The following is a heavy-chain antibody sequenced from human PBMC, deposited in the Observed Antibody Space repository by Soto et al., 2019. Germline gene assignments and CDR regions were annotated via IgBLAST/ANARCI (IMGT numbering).Heavy chain of an antibody. V-gene: IGHV3-30*03. D-gene: IGHD5-12*01. CDR2: ISYDGSNK. J-gene: IGHJ4*02. CDR3: AADGYSGYDYPY. Sequence: GGSLRLSCAASGFTFSSYGMHWVRQAPGKGLEWVAVISYDGSNKYYAGSVKGRFTISRDNSKNTLYLQMNSLRSEDTAVYYCAADGYSGYDYPYWGQGTLVTVSS. CDR1: GFTFSSYG.